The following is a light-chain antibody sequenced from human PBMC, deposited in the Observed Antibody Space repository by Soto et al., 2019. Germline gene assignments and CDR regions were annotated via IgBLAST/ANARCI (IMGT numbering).Light chain of an antibody. V-gene: IGLV1-47*01. CDR1: SSNIGTNV. Sequence: QSVLTQPPSASGTPGQRVTMSCSGSSSNIGTNVVFWYQQRPGKAPKVLIYRNNQRPSGVPDRFSGSKSGTSVSLAISGLRSEDEADYYCAAWDDSLSAWVFGGGPKLTVL. CDR3: AAWDDSLSAWV. CDR2: RNN. J-gene: IGLJ3*02.